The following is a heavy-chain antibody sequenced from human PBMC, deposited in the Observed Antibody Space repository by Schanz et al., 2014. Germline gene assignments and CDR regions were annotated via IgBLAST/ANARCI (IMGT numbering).Heavy chain of an antibody. J-gene: IGHJ4*02. V-gene: IGHV1-18*01. Sequence: QVQLVQSGAEVKKPGASVRVSCKASGYTFTTYAMSWVRQAPGQGLEWVGWISVYTGNTKYGQKVQGRVTMTTDTSTSTVYMALTDLRSDDTVVYYCARDRRFFDRDDLYYFDSWGQGTLVTVSS. CDR1: GYTFTTYA. D-gene: IGHD3-3*01. CDR2: ISVYTGNT. CDR3: ARDRRFFDRDDLYYFDS.